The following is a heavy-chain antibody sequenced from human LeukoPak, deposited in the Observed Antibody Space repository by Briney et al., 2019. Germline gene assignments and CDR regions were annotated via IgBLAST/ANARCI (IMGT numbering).Heavy chain of an antibody. CDR1: TFYFTDYA. CDR3: ARGSTSTAPGWVY. D-gene: IGHD2-21*02. V-gene: IGHV3-23*01. J-gene: IGHJ4*01. Sequence: PGGSLRLSCAVSTFYFTDYAMSWARQAPGKGLEWLSAVSGNGDTKGYVDSVKGRFTISRDNSRNTVHLQIDNLRTEDTAVYYCARGSTSTAPGWVYWGHGTPVTVSS. CDR2: VSGNGDTK.